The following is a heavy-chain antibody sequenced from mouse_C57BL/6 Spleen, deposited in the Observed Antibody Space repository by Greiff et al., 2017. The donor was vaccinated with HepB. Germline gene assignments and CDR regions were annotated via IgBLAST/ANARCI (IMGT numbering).Heavy chain of an antibody. CDR1: GYSFTGYY. CDR2: INPSTGGT. CDR3: ARKGWDYFDY. V-gene: IGHV1-42*01. D-gene: IGHD3-3*01. Sequence: VQLQQSGPELVKPGASVKISCKASGYSFTGYYMNWVKQSPEKSLEWIGEINPSTGGTTYNQKFKAKATLTVDKSSSTAYMQLKSLTSEDSAVYYCARKGWDYFDYWGQGTTLTVSS. J-gene: IGHJ2*01.